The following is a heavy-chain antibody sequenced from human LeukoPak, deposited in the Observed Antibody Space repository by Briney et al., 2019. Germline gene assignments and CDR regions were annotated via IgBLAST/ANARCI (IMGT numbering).Heavy chain of an antibody. J-gene: IGHJ3*02. CDR2: ISGSGSDI. Sequence: GGSLRLSCAASGFTISTFSMNWVRQTPGKGLEWVSAISGSGSDIYYADSVKGRFTISRDNPKRSLYLQMNSLRAEDTAVYYCARRTFPNDAFDIWGQGTMVTVS. V-gene: IGHV3-21*01. CDR1: GFTISTFS. CDR3: ARRTFPNDAFDI. D-gene: IGHD1-7*01.